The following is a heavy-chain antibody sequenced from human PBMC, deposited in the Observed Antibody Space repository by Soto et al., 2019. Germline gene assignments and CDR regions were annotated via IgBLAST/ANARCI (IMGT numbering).Heavy chain of an antibody. CDR3: GSGRSCQIFVVY. Sequence: ASVEVSCKXSGYTFPRHYIHRVRQAPEPRPEWMGEIGPESGSTSYAHKSPVRVTLTMDMSTTTVYMELSNLSANDAAVYYCGSGRSCQIFVVYWAQGTLVTVSS. D-gene: IGHD2-15*01. V-gene: IGHV1-2*02. CDR2: IGPESGST. CDR1: GYTFPRHY. J-gene: IGHJ4*02.